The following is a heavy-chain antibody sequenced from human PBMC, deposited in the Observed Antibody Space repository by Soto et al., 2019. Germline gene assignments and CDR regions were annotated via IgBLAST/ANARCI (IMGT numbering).Heavy chain of an antibody. V-gene: IGHV3-30-3*01. CDR3: ARDMYSSDYFVKWFEP. CDR1: GFSFSSYA. J-gene: IGHJ5*02. D-gene: IGHD6-19*01. Sequence: QVRLVESGGGVVQPGRSMRLSCTASGFSFSSYAMYWFRQPPGKGLEWVAVISHDGINKHYADSVKGRVTVSRDNSHHSLDLQLNSRRGEDTAMYYCARDMYSSDYFVKWFEPWGQGTLVTVSS. CDR2: ISHDGINK.